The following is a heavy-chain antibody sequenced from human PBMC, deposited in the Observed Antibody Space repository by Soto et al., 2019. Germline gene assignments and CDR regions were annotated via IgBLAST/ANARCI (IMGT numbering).Heavy chain of an antibody. V-gene: IGHV3-30-3*02. CDR3: ARGLVVTAKGWFDL. CDR2: ISYDGNRI. J-gene: IGHJ5*02. Sequence: QVQLVESGGGVVQRGESLRLSCAASGFTFSTYSMNWVRQSPGKGLEWVAVISYDGNRIYYADCVKGRFTISRDNAKNTMCLQMSCLRPEDTAIYYCARGLVVTAKGWFDLWGQGNQVTVSS. D-gene: IGHD2-21*02. CDR1: GFTFSTYS.